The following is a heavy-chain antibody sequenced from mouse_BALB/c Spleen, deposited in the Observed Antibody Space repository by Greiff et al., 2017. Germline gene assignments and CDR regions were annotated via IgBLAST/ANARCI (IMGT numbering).Heavy chain of an antibody. CDR3: ARDGKEAMDY. CDR1: GYAFTNYL. D-gene: IGHD2-1*01. J-gene: IGHJ4*01. V-gene: IGHV1-54*01. Sequence: VQLQQSGAELVRPGTSVKVSCKASGYAFTNYLIEWVKQRPGQGLEWIGVINPGSGGTNYNEKFKGKATLTADKSSSTAYMQLSSLTSDDSAVYFCARDGKEAMDYWGQGTSVTVSS. CDR2: INPGSGGT.